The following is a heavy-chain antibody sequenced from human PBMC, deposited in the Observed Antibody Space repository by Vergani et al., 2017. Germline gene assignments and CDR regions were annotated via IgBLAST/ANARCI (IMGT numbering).Heavy chain of an antibody. D-gene: IGHD1-14*01. J-gene: IGHJ5*02. CDR2: TWYEGNNK. CDR1: GLTFNQYG. V-gene: IGHV3-33*01. CDR3: ARDLRLLYNRFDP. Sequence: QVHLVESGGGVVQPGRSLRLSCAASGLTFNQYGMHWVRQAPGKGLEWVAVTWYEGNNKQYADSVKGRFTISRDNSKSTMYLQMNSLRDEDTGVYYCARDLRLLYNRFDPWGQGTLVTVSS.